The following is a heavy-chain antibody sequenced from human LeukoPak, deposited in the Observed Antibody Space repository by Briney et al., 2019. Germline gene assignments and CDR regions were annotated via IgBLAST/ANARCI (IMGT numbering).Heavy chain of an antibody. V-gene: IGHV3-74*01. CDR3: AREADYGDYGAGGYYYYYYMDV. CDR2: INSDGSST. CDR1: GFTFSSYW. J-gene: IGHJ6*03. Sequence: GGSLRLSCAASGFTFSSYWMHWVRQAPGKGLVWVSRINSDGSSTSYADSVKGRFTISRDNAKNTLYLQMNSLRAEDTAVYYCAREADYGDYGAGGYYYYYYMDVWGKGTTVTVSS. D-gene: IGHD4-17*01.